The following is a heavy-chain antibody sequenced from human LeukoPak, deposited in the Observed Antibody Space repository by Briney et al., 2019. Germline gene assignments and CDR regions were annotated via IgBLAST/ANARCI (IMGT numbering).Heavy chain of an antibody. D-gene: IGHD1-26*01. CDR1: GGSISSSSYY. CDR2: IYYRGST. J-gene: IGHJ4*02. V-gene: IGHV4-39*07. Sequence: SETLSLTCTVSGGSISSSSYYWGWIRQPPGKGLEWIGTIYYRGSTYYNPSLKSQVIISKDTSKNQFSLKLSSVTAADTAVYYCARDPLGIVGATPLYYFDYWGQGTLVTVSS. CDR3: ARDPLGIVGATPLYYFDY.